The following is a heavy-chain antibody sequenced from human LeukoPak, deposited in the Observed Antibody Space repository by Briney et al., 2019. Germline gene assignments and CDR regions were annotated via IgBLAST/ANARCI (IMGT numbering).Heavy chain of an antibody. CDR2: ISGSSTTI. CDR3: ARDRDTMIQFPPAWFDP. D-gene: IGHD3-22*01. Sequence: PGGSLRLSCAASGFTFSSYELNWVRQAPGKGPEWISYISGSSTTIQYADSVKGRFTISRDNGKNSVYLQMNSLSPEDTAVYYCARDRDTMIQFPPAWFDPRGQGTLVIVSS. CDR1: GFTFSSYE. J-gene: IGHJ5*02. V-gene: IGHV3-48*03.